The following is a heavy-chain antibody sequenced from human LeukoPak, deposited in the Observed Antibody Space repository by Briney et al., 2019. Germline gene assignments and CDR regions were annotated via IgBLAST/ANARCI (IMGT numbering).Heavy chain of an antibody. Sequence: GGSLRLSCAASGFTFSSYSMNWVRQAPGKGLEWVSSISSSSSYIYYADSVKGRFTISRDNAKNSLYLQMNSLRAEDTAVYYCARFPEPAAMDYWGQGTLATVSS. V-gene: IGHV3-21*01. D-gene: IGHD2-2*01. J-gene: IGHJ4*02. CDR3: ARFPEPAAMDY. CDR2: ISSSSSYI. CDR1: GFTFSSYS.